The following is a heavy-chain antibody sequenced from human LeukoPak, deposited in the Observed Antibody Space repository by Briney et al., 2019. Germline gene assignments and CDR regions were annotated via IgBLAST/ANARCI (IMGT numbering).Heavy chain of an antibody. D-gene: IGHD6-19*01. CDR3: ATLVAGTGYYFDY. V-gene: IGHV1-46*01. CDR1: GYTFTSYY. CDR2: INPSGGST. J-gene: IGHJ4*02. Sequence: ASVKVSCKASGYTFTSYYMHWVRQAPGQGLEWMGIINPSGGSTSYAHKFQGRVPMTRDTSTSTVYMELSSLRSEDTAVYYCATLVAGTGYYFDYWGQGTLVTVSS.